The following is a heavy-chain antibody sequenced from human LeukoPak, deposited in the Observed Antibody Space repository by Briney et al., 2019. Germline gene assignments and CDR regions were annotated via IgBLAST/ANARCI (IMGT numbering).Heavy chain of an antibody. CDR2: IYYSGST. CDR1: GGSISSYY. Sequence: NPSETLSLTCTVSGGSISSYYWSWIRQPPGKGLEWIGYIYYSGSTNYNPSLKSRVTISVDTSKNQFSLKLYSVTAADTAVYYCARGGYSYGWRYYMDVWGKGTTVTVSS. CDR3: ARGGYSYGWRYYMDV. J-gene: IGHJ6*03. D-gene: IGHD5-18*01. V-gene: IGHV4-59*01.